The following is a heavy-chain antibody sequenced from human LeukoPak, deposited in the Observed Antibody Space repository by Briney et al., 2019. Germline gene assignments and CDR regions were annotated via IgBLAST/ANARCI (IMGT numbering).Heavy chain of an antibody. D-gene: IGHD1-14*01. CDR3: ASRGVVTGWYDAFDI. Sequence: GGSLRLSCAASGFTFTTYSMNWVRQAPGKGLEWVSSIDSTSGYIYYADSVKGRFTISRDNAKNSLYLQMNSLRAEDTAVYYCASRGVVTGWYDAFDIWGQGTMVTVSS. V-gene: IGHV3-21*01. J-gene: IGHJ3*02. CDR1: GFTFTTYS. CDR2: IDSTSGYI.